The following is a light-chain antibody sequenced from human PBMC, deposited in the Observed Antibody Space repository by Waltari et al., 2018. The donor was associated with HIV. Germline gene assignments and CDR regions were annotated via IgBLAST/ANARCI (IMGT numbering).Light chain of an antibody. CDR1: SSDVGGHDY. CDR2: DVT. CDR3: AAWDDSLSGYVV. J-gene: IGLJ2*01. V-gene: IGLV2-11*01. Sequence: QSALTQPRSVSGSPGQSVTISCTRTSSDVGGHDYVSWFQQHPGKAPKLLVYDVTKRPSGVPNRFSGSKSGTSASLAISGLRSEDEADYYCAAWDDSLSGYVVFGGGTKLTVL.